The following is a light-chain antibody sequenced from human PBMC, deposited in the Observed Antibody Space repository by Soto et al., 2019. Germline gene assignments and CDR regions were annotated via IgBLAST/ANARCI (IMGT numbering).Light chain of an antibody. CDR1: SSDVGGYNY. J-gene: IGLJ1*01. CDR2: EVD. Sequence: QSALTQPPSASGSPGQSVTISCTGTSSDVGGYNYVSWYQHHPGKAPKLIIYEVDERPSGVPDRFSGSKSGNTASLTVSGLQAEDEADYYCSLYTSENTYVFGTGTKVTVL. CDR3: SLYTSENTYV. V-gene: IGLV2-8*01.